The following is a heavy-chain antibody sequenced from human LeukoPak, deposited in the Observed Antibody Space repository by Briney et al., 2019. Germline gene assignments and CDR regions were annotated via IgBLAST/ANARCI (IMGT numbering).Heavy chain of an antibody. D-gene: IGHD6-19*01. Sequence: EGSLRLSCAASGFTVSSKYMAWVRQAPGKGLEWVSFINSGGTTNYADSVKGRFTISRDYSKNTLNLQMNSLRGEDTAVYYCATIVSDSSGWYHFDHWGQGALVTVSS. V-gene: IGHV3-66*01. CDR1: GFTVSSKY. CDR3: ATIVSDSSGWYHFDH. CDR2: INSGGTT. J-gene: IGHJ4*02.